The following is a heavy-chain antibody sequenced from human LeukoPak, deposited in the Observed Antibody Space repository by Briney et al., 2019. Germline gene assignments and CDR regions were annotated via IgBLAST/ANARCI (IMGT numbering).Heavy chain of an antibody. Sequence: PSGTLSLTCAVSGGSISNSNWWTGVRQPPGRGREWIGEIYHSESTNYNPSLKSRVTIPVHKSKNQFSLKLSSVIAADAAVYYCARVITTGDANYFDYWGQGTLVTVSS. CDR2: IYHSEST. D-gene: IGHD3-3*01. CDR3: ARVITTGDANYFDY. V-gene: IGHV4-4*02. J-gene: IGHJ4*02. CDR1: GGSISNSNW.